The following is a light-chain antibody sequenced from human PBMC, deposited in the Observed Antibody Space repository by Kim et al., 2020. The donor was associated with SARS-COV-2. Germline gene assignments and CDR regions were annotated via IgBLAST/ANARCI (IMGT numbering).Light chain of an antibody. CDR1: SSNIGNNY. V-gene: IGLV1-51*01. CDR2: DNN. CDR3: GTWDSSLSAYV. Sequence: GQKVTISCSGSSSNIGNNYVSWYQQLPGTAPKLLIYDNNKRPSGIPGRFSGSKSGTSATLGITGLQTGDEADYYCGTWDSSLSAYVFGTGTKVTVL. J-gene: IGLJ1*01.